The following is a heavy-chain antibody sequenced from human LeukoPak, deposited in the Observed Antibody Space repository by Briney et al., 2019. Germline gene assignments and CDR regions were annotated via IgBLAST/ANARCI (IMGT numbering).Heavy chain of an antibody. J-gene: IGHJ4*02. CDR2: IHYKGST. Sequence: SETLSLTCTLSGDSINGHYWSWIRQPPGKRLEWIGDIHYKGSTNYNLSLKSRVTISADTSKNHLSLNLTSVLAADTAIYYCARRDTGWNYCDYWGQGILVTVSS. V-gene: IGHV4-59*08. CDR1: GDSINGHY. D-gene: IGHD6-19*01. CDR3: ARRDTGWNYCDY.